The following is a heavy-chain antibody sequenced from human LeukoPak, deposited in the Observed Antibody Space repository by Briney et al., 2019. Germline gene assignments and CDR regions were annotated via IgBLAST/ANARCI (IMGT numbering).Heavy chain of an antibody. CDR2: IYYSGST. CDR1: GGSISSYY. Sequence: SETLSLTCTVSGGSISSYYWSWIRQPPGKGLEWIGYIYYSGSTNYNPSLESRVTISVDTSKNQFSLKLSSVTAADTAVYYCARTGSTVTTWVPIDYWGQGTLVTVSS. CDR3: ARTGSTVTTWVPIDY. J-gene: IGHJ4*02. V-gene: IGHV4-59*01. D-gene: IGHD4-17*01.